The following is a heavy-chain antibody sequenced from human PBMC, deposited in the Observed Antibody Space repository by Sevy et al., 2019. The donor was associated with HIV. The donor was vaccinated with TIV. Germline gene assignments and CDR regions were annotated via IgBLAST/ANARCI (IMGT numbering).Heavy chain of an antibody. CDR2: ISWSGGST. V-gene: IGHV3-43D*03. CDR3: AKDLGSSSWNYNGMDV. J-gene: IGHJ6*02. CDR1: GFTLHDYD. D-gene: IGHD6-6*01. Sequence: GGSLRLSCAASGFTLHDYDMHWVRQPPGKGLEWVSLISWSGGSTYYADSVKGRFTISRDNSKNSLYLQMNSLITEDTALYYCAKDLGSSSWNYNGMDVWGQGSTVTVSS.